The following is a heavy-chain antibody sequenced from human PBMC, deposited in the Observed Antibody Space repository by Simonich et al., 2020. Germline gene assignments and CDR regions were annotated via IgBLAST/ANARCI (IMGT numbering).Heavy chain of an antibody. J-gene: IGHJ6*03. V-gene: IGHV1-2*02. CDR1: GYTFTGYY. CDR3: ARGRIAAAGTYYNYYMDV. Sequence: QVQLVQSGAEVKKPGASVKVSCKASGYTFTGYYMPWVRQAPGKGIEWMGWINPNSGGKNNAQKFQGRVTMTRDTSISTAYMGLSRLRSDDTAVYYCARGRIAAAGTYYNYYMDVWGKGTTVTVSS. CDR2: INPNSGGK. D-gene: IGHD6-13*01.